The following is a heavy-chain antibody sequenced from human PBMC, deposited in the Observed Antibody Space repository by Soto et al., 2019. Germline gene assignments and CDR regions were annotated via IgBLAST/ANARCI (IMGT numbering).Heavy chain of an antibody. CDR3: TTVSKPIKIFGVVIHYYYGMDV. V-gene: IGHV3-15*07. CDR1: GFTFSNAW. CDR2: IKSKTDGGTT. Sequence: GGSLRLSCAASGFTFSNAWMNWVRQAPGKGLEWVGRIKSKTDGGTTNYAAPVKGRFTISRDDSKNTLYLQMNSLKTEDTAVYYCTTVSKPIKIFGVVIHYYYGMDVWGQGTTVTVSS. D-gene: IGHD3-3*01. J-gene: IGHJ6*02.